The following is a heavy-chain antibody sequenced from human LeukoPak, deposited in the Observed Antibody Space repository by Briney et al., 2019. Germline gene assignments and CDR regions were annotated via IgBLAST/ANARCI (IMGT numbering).Heavy chain of an antibody. J-gene: IGHJ4*02. CDR1: GFTFSSYG. CDR2: ISYDGSNK. D-gene: IGHD2-2*01. Sequence: TGRSLRLSCAASGFTFSSYGMHWVRQAPGKGLEWVAVISYDGSNKYYADSVKGRFTISRDNSKNTLYLQMNSLRAEDTAVYYCAKEGTAQISTWYDYWGQGTLVTVSS. V-gene: IGHV3-30*18. CDR3: AKEGTAQISTWYDY.